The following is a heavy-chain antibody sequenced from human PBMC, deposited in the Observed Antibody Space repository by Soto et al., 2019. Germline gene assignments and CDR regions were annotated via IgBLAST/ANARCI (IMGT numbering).Heavy chain of an antibody. CDR2: IYYSGAT. CDR1: GDSMGTGGHY. D-gene: IGHD7-27*01. Sequence: SETLSLTCTVSGDSMGTGGHYYNWIRQVPGKGLEWIGYIYYSGATHYSPSLRPRATISRDTSKNQFSLTLISVTAADTALYYCARDKDLGKTVWACWGQGIQVTVSS. CDR3: ARDKDLGKTVWAC. J-gene: IGHJ4*02. V-gene: IGHV4-31*03.